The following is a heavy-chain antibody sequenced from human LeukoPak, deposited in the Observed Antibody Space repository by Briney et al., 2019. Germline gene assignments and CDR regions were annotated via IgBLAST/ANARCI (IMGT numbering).Heavy chain of an antibody. CDR2: INPSGGST. CDR3: ARVRDGYKPRTYFDY. D-gene: IGHD5-24*01. J-gene: IGHJ4*02. CDR1: GYTFTSYY. Sequence: ASVKVSCKASGYTFTSYYMHWVRQAPGQGLEWMGIINPSGGSTSYAQKFQGRVTMTRDTSTSTVYMELSSLRSEDTAVYYCARVRDGYKPRTYFDYWGQGTLVTVSS. V-gene: IGHV1-46*01.